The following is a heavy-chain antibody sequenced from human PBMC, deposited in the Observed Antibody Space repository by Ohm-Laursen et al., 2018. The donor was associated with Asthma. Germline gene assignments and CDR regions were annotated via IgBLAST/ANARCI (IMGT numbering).Heavy chain of an antibody. CDR3: ARDIREWLLPNFDAFDI. V-gene: IGHV3-11*06. CDR2: ISSSSSYT. CDR1: GFTFSDYY. J-gene: IGHJ3*02. Sequence: GSLRLSCAASGFTFSDYYMSWIRQAPGKGLEWVSYISSSSSYTNYADSVKGRFTISRDNAKNSLYLQMNSLRAEDTAVYYCARDIREWLLPNFDAFDIWGQGTMVTVSS. D-gene: IGHD3-22*01.